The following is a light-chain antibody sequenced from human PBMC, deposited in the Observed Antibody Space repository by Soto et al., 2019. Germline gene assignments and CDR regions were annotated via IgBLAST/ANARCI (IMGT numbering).Light chain of an antibody. V-gene: IGLV1-40*01. Sequence: QSVLTQPPSVSGAPGQRVTISCTGSSSNIGAGYDVHWYQQLPGTAPKLLIYGNSNLPSGVPDRFSGSKSGTSASLAITGLQAEDEADYYCQSYDSSLSAVVFGGGTKVTVL. J-gene: IGLJ2*01. CDR1: SSNIGAGYD. CDR2: GNS. CDR3: QSYDSSLSAVV.